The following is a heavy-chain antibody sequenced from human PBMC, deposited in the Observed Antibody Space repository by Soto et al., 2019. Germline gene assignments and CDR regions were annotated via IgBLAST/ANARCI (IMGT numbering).Heavy chain of an antibody. CDR3: ARTMYYYDSSGYYLNGFDY. Sequence: GESLKISCKGSGYSFTSYWIGWVRQMPGKGLEWMGIIYPGDSDTRYSPSFQGQVTISADKSISTAYLQWSSLKASDTAMYYCARTMYYYDSSGYYLNGFDYWGQGTLVTGSS. V-gene: IGHV5-51*01. D-gene: IGHD3-22*01. CDR2: IYPGDSDT. J-gene: IGHJ4*02. CDR1: GYSFTSYW.